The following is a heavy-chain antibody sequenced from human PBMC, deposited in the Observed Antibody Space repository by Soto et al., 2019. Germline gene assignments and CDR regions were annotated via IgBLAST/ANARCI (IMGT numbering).Heavy chain of an antibody. CDR3: ARGEQYSGRIFDY. CDR2: TYYRSKWHY. D-gene: IGHD1-26*01. V-gene: IGHV6-1*01. CDR1: GDSVSSNSAG. J-gene: IGHJ4*01. Sequence: PSQTLSLTCAITGDSVSSNSAGWSWVRQSPSRGLEWLGRTYYRSKWHYEYAVSGRGRITINPDTSKNQYSLQLNSVTPEDTAVYFCARGEQYSGRIFDYWGQGTLVTVSS.